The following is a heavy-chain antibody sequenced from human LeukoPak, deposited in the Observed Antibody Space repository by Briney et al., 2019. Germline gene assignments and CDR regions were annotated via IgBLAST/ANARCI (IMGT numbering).Heavy chain of an antibody. J-gene: IGHJ3*02. V-gene: IGHV3-21*01. CDR1: RLTFSSYS. Sequence: VGCLSLSCAASRLTFSSYSMNWVRQAPGNGREGVSSISSSSSYIYYADSVQARFTISRYNAKHAQDLQMNGLRVYDTAVYDCARPYYDILTGYYLSAFDIWGQGTMVTVSS. D-gene: IGHD3-9*01. CDR2: ISSSSSYI. CDR3: ARPYYDILTGYYLSAFDI.